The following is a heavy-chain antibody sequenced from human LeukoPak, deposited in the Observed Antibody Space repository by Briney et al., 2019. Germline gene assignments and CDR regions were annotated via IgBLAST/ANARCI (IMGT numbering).Heavy chain of an antibody. CDR2: IYTSGST. V-gene: IGHV4-61*02. J-gene: IGHJ2*01. CDR3: AREWVEGVRGVIIMWSTYWYFDL. CDR1: GGSISTSSYY. Sequence: PSETLSLTCTVSGGSISTSSYYWGWLRQPAGKGLEWIGRIYTSGSTNYNPSLKSRVTISVDTSKNQFSLKLSSVTAADTAVYYCAREWVEGVRGVIIMWSTYWYFDLWGRGTLVTVSS. D-gene: IGHD3-10*01.